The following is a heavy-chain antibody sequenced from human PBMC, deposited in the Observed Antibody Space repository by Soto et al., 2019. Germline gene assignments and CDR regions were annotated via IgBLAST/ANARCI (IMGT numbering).Heavy chain of an antibody. D-gene: IGHD6-13*01. J-gene: IGHJ3*02. CDR1: GGSISSYY. CDR3: ARGEKDSSSWYAFDI. CDR2: NYYSGST. Sequence: SETLSLTCTVSGGSISSYYWSWIRQPPGKGLEWIGYNYYSGSTNYNPSLKSRVTISVDTSKNQFSLKLSSVTAADTAVYYCARGEKDSSSWYAFDIWGQGTMVTVSS. V-gene: IGHV4-59*08.